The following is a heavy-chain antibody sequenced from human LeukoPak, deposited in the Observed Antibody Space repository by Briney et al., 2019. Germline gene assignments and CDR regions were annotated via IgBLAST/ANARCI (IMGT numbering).Heavy chain of an antibody. V-gene: IGHV1-69*05. Sequence: GASVKVSCKASGYTFTGYYMHWVRQAPGQGLEWMGRIIPIFGTANYAQKFQGRVTITTDESTSTAYMELSSLRSEDTAVYYCALTLSPDYYDSSGYYLVWGQGTLVTVSS. CDR1: GYTFTGYY. CDR2: IIPIFGTA. J-gene: IGHJ4*02. CDR3: ALTLSPDYYDSSGYYLV. D-gene: IGHD3-22*01.